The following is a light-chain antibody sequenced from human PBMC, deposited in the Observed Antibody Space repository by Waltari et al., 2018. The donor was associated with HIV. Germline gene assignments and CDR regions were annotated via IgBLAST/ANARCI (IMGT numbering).Light chain of an antibody. CDR2: SLD. J-gene: IGLJ1*01. CDR1: SSNIGSNT. CDR3: AAWDDSLNAYV. V-gene: IGLV1-44*01. Sequence: QSVLTQTPSASGTPGQRVIVSCSGSSSNIGSNTVNWYQHLPGAAPRLLIHSLDQRPSGVPDRFSGSKSGASASLAISGLQSEDEADYYCAAWDDSLNAYVFGGGTKVTVL.